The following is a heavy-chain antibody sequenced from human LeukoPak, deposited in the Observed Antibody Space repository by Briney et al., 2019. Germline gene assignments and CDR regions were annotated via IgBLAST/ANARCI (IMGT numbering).Heavy chain of an antibody. V-gene: IGHV4-59*01. D-gene: IGHD6-19*01. J-gene: IGHJ5*02. CDR3: AGESSFVAVTGRGGWFDP. CDR2: IYYSGST. Sequence: SETLSLTCTVSGGSISNYYWSWIRQPPGKGLEWIGYIYYSGSTNYNPSLKSRVTISVDTSKNQFSLKLSSVTAADTAVYYCAGESSFVAVTGRGGWFDPWGQGTLVTVSS. CDR1: GGSISNYY.